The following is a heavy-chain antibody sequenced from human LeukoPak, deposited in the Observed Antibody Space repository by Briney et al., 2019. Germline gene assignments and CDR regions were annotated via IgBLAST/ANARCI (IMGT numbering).Heavy chain of an antibody. CDR3: ARGAGGTDFDY. D-gene: IGHD3-16*01. V-gene: IGHV6-1*01. CDR2: TYYRSKWYN. J-gene: IGHJ4*02. CDR1: GDSVSSNSAA. Sequence: SQTLSLTCAIAGDSVSSNSAAWYWIRQPPSRGLEWLGRTYYRSKWYNDYAVSVKSRITISPDTSKNQFSLQLNSVTPEDTAVYYCARGAGGTDFDYWGQGTLVTVSS.